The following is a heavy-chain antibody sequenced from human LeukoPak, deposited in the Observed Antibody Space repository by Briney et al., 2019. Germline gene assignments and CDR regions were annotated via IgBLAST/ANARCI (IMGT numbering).Heavy chain of an antibody. CDR2: IYYSGST. D-gene: IGHD2-15*01. J-gene: IGHJ4*02. CDR1: GGSISSYY. Sequence: SSETLSLTCTVSGGSISSYYWSWIRQPPGKGLEWIGYIYYSGSTNYNPSLKSRVTISVDTSKNQFSLKLSSVTAADTAVYYCARVAVGPPFTFDYWGQGTLVTVSS. CDR3: ARVAVGPPFTFDY. V-gene: IGHV4-59*01.